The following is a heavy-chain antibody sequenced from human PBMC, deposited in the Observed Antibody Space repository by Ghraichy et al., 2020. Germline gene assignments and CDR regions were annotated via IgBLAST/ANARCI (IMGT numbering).Heavy chain of an antibody. J-gene: IGHJ4*02. CDR3: ARARGRLGGYLDY. CDR2: INPSGGST. Sequence: VKVSCKASGYTFTSYYLHWMRQAPGQGLEWMGIINPSGGSTSYAQKFQGRVTMTRDTSTNTVYMELSSLRSEDTAVYYCARARGRLGGYLDYWGQGTLVTVSS. V-gene: IGHV1-46*03. CDR1: GYTFTSYY. D-gene: IGHD3-22*01.